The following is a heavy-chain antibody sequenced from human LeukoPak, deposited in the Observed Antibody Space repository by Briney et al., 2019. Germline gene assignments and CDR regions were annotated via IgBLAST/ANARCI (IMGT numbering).Heavy chain of an antibody. CDR2: INHSGST. CDR1: GGSFSGYY. D-gene: IGHD6-13*01. Sequence: SETLSLTCAVYGGSFSGYYWSWIRQPPGKGLEWIGEINHSGSTNYNPSLKSRVTISVDTSKNQFSLKLSSVTAADTAVYYCARLGYSSSWSHPFNWGQGTLVTVSS. CDR3: ARLGYSSSWSHPFN. V-gene: IGHV4-34*01. J-gene: IGHJ4*02.